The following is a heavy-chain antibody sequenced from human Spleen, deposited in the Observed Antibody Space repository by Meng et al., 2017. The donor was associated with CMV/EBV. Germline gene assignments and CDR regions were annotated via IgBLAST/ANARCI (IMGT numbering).Heavy chain of an antibody. CDR3: AKDLRDSSGYPIFDY. D-gene: IGHD3-22*01. J-gene: IGHJ4*02. CDR1: GFTFISYA. V-gene: IGHV3-23*01. CDR2: ISGSGGST. Sequence: SGFTFISYAMSWVRQAPGKGLEWVSAISGSGGSTYYADSVKGRFTISRDNSKNTLYLQMNSLRAEDTAVYYCAKDLRDSSGYPIFDYWGQGTLVTVSS.